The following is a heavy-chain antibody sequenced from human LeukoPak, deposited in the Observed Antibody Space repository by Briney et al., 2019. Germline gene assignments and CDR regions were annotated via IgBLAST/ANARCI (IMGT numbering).Heavy chain of an antibody. V-gene: IGHV4-4*07. CDR1: GGSISSYY. CDR2: IYTSGST. Sequence: SETLSLTCTVSGGSISSYYWSWIRQPAGKGLEWIGRIYTSGSTNYNPSLKSRVTMSVDTSKNQFSLKLSSVTAADTAVYYCARDLRDVGAATAFDIWGQGTMVTVSS. CDR3: ARDLRDVGAATAFDI. D-gene: IGHD1-26*01. J-gene: IGHJ3*02.